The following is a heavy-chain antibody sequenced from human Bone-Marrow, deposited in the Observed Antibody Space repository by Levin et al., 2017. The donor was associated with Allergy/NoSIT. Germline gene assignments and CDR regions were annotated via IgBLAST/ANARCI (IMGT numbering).Heavy chain of an antibody. CDR2: ITSSGGST. D-gene: IGHD1-14*01. J-gene: IGHJ4*02. Sequence: GGSLRLSCAASGFTFSNYAITWVRQAPGKGLEWVSSITSSGGSTYCADSVKGRFTISRDNPQNTLYLQMNSLRAEDTAVYYCAKGQVARTTARSLDYWGQGNLVTVSS. V-gene: IGHV3-23*01. CDR1: GFTFSNYA. CDR3: AKGQVARTTARSLDY.